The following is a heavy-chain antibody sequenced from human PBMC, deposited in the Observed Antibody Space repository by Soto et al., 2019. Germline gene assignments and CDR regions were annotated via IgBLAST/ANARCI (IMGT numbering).Heavy chain of an antibody. CDR1: GFTFSSYG. CDR3: AKQPGLLWFGREGNWFDP. Sequence: GGSLRLSCAASGFTFSSYGMHWVRQAPGKGLEWVAVISYDGSNKYYADSVKGRFTISRDNSKNTLYLQMNSLRAEDTAVYYCAKQPGLLWFGREGNWFDPWGQGTLVTVSS. J-gene: IGHJ5*02. CDR2: ISYDGSNK. D-gene: IGHD3-10*01. V-gene: IGHV3-30*18.